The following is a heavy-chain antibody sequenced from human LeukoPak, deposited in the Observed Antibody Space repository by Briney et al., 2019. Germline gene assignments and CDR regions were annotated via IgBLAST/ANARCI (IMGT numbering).Heavy chain of an antibody. J-gene: IGHJ4*02. CDR1: GFTFSSYS. D-gene: IGHD3-22*01. V-gene: IGHV3-21*01. CDR2: ISTGSSFI. Sequence: GGSLRLSCAASGFTFSSYSMNWVRQAPGKGLEWVSSISTGSSFIYYADSVKGRFTISRDIAKNSLYLQTNRLRAEDTAVYYCARTDYYDKSIDYWGQGTLVTVSS. CDR3: ARTDYYDKSIDY.